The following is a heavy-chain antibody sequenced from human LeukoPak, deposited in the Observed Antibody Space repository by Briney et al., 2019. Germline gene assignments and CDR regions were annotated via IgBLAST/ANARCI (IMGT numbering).Heavy chain of an antibody. CDR3: ARDFRGNYSIDY. D-gene: IGHD1-26*01. Sequence: GGSLRLSCAAAGFTFSIYNMTWVRQAPGKGLEWVSHISKDSGDKHYVDSVKGRFTISRDNPKNSLYLQMSNLRDEDTAVYYCARDFRGNYSIDYWGQGTLVTVSS. CDR1: GFTFSIYN. J-gene: IGHJ4*02. V-gene: IGHV3-48*02. CDR2: ISKDSGDK.